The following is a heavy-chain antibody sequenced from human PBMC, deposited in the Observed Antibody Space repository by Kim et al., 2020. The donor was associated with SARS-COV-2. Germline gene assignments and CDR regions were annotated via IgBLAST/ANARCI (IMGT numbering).Heavy chain of an antibody. J-gene: IGHJ6*02. CDR2: IYYTGNT. V-gene: IGHV4-59*01. D-gene: IGHD6-13*01. CDR1: GDSIRYYY. Sequence: SETLSLTCAVSGDSIRYYYWSWIRQPPGKGLEWIGYIYYTGNTNYNPSLKSRVTISVDTSKNQFSLKLNSVTAADTSVYYCASLAAGYGLDVWGQGTTGT. CDR3: ASLAAGYGLDV.